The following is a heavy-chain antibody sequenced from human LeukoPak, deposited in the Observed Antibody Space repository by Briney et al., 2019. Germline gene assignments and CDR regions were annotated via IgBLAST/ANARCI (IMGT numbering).Heavy chain of an antibody. CDR3: ARGRSNYYGMDV. V-gene: IGHV4-59*01. D-gene: IGHD1-26*01. CDR2: IYYNGNT. CDR1: GGSFSGYY. Sequence: SETLSLTCAVYGGSFSGYYWNWIRRPPGKGLEWIGYIYYNGNTNYSPSLKSRVTMSVDTSKNLFSLKVSSATAADTAVYYCARGRSNYYGMDVWGQGTTVTVSS. J-gene: IGHJ6*02.